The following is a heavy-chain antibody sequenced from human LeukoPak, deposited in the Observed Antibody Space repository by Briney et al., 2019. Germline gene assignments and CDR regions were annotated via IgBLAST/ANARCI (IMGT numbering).Heavy chain of an antibody. D-gene: IGHD1-26*01. CDR3: ASKGSGALDT. J-gene: IGHJ3*02. Sequence: GGSLRLSCAPSGFTFGTYAMSWVRQAPGKGLEWVADISDFGVYTNYLGSVKGRFTISRDNSKNMLYLQMNSLRAEDTALYYCASKGSGALDTWGQGTVVTVSS. V-gene: IGHV3-23*01. CDR2: ISDFGVYT. CDR1: GFTFGTYA.